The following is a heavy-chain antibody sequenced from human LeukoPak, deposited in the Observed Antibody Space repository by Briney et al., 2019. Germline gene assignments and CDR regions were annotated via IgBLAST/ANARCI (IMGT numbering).Heavy chain of an antibody. V-gene: IGHV1-2*02. CDR3: AREETSIVTRPWY. CDR1: EYTFTAYY. Sequence: VASVKVSCRASEYTFTAYYMHWVRQAPGQGLEWMGWINPNSGGTEFAQKFQGRVTMTGDTSISTVYMELSSLRSDDTAVYYCAREETSIVTRPWYWGQGTLVTVSS. D-gene: IGHD6-6*01. J-gene: IGHJ4*02. CDR2: INPNSGGT.